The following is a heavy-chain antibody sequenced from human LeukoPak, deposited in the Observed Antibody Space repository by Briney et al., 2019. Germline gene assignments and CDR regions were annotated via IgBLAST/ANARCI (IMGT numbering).Heavy chain of an antibody. V-gene: IGHV3-23*01. D-gene: IGHD2-21*01. Sequence: GGSLSLLRVPSYLTFSCYDMTWVSQAPGKGLEWVASMSDSGRYIFSADSMRGRFTISRDNSAKTLYLEIYSLRVDDTATYFCGGKFPGAAYYFDSWGQGTLVAVSS. CDR2: MSDSGRYI. CDR1: YLTFSCYD. CDR3: GGKFPGAAYYFDS. J-gene: IGHJ4*02.